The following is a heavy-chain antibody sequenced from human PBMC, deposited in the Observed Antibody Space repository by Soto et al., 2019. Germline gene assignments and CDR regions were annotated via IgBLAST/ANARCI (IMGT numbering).Heavy chain of an antibody. CDR3: ARGPDLDFCLYGDYELM. CDR1: GGSFSGYY. V-gene: IGHV4-34*01. J-gene: IGHJ4*02. D-gene: IGHD4-17*01. Sequence: SETLSLTCAVYGGSFSGYYWSWIRQPPGKGLEWIGEINHSGSTNYNPSLKSRVTISVDTSKNQFSLKLSSVTAADTAVYYCARGPDLDFCLYGDYELMRGQGTLVTVSS. CDR2: INHSGST.